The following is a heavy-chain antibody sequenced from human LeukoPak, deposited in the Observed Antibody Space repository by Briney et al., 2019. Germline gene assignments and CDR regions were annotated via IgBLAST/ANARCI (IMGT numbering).Heavy chain of an antibody. CDR3: ASGGAPAGY. D-gene: IGHD6-25*01. CDR1: GFTFSSYA. CDR2: ISNSSGST. Sequence: GGSLRLSCAASGFTFSSYAMSWVRQAPGKGLEWVSSISNSSGSTYYADSVKGRFTISRDNSKNTLYLQMNSLRAEDTAVYYCASGGAPAGYWGQGTLVIVSS. J-gene: IGHJ4*02. V-gene: IGHV3-23*01.